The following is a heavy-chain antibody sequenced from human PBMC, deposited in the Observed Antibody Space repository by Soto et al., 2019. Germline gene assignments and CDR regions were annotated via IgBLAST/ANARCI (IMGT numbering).Heavy chain of an antibody. CDR1: GYTFTNFG. V-gene: IGHV1-18*01. CDR2: ISAFNGHT. J-gene: IGHJ5*02. Sequence: QVQLVQSGTEVKKPGASVKVSCKTSGYTFTNFGISWVRQAPGQVLEWMGWISAFNGHTHHAQKFQGRVTLTTDTSTTTAFLELRSLRSDDTAVYYCAREPPRATAGLNYFDPWGQGTLVSVSS. D-gene: IGHD6-13*01. CDR3: AREPPRATAGLNYFDP.